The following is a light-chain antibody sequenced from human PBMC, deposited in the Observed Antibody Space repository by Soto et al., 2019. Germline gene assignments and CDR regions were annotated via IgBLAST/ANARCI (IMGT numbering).Light chain of an antibody. CDR3: SSYVTYDTYV. CDR1: SNDVGAYHF. Sequence: QSALTQPASVSGSPGQSIAISCTGTSNDVGAYHFVSWFQQHPGKAPKLIIYDVENRPSGVSARFSASKSGNTASLTISGRQAEDEADYYCSSYVTYDTYVFGSGTKLTVL. V-gene: IGLV2-14*03. CDR2: DVE. J-gene: IGLJ1*01.